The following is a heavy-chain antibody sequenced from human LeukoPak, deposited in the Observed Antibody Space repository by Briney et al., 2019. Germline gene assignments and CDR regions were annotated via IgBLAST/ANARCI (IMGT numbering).Heavy chain of an antibody. V-gene: IGHV3-21*01. J-gene: IGHJ6*04. CDR3: ARLENGDYGMRVYYYYNGMDV. CDR1: GFSFSSYT. CDR2: ISGTSTYI. D-gene: IGHD4-17*01. Sequence: GRSLRLSCAASGFSFSSYTMNWVRQAPGKGLEWVSSISGTSTYIFYADSMKGRFTISRDNAKSSLYLQMNSLRAEDTAVYYCARLENGDYGMRVYYYYNGMDVWGKGTTVIVSS.